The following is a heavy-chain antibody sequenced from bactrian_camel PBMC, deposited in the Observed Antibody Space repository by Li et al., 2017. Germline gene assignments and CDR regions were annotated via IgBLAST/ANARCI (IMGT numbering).Heavy chain of an antibody. D-gene: IGHD5*01. CDR1: GDTYNYKC. Sequence: VQLVESGGGSVQAGGSLRLSCQVSGDTYNYKCMVWLRQVPGKEREGVAVIDSSGAARYGYSVKDRFTISKDNQNTLYLQMNSLKPEDSAMYYCAADSAALVLGAPEAADFTYWGQGTQVTVS. CDR3: AADSAALVLGAPEAADFTY. J-gene: IGHJ4*01. CDR2: IDSSGAA. V-gene: IGHV3S53*01.